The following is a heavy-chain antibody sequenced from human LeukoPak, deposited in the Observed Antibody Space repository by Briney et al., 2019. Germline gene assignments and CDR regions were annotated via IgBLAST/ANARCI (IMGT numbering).Heavy chain of an antibody. CDR1: GGTFSSYA. V-gene: IGHV1-69*06. Sequence: SVKVSCKASGGTFSSYAISWVRQAPGQGLEWMGGIIPIFGTANYAQKFQGRVTITADKSTSTAYMELSSLRSEDTAVYYCATIIVVADGFDYWGQGTLVTVSS. CDR3: ATIIVVADGFDY. D-gene: IGHD6-19*01. CDR2: IIPIFGTA. J-gene: IGHJ4*02.